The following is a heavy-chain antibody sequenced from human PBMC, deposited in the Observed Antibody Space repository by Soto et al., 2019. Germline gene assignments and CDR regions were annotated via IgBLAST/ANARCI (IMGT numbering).Heavy chain of an antibody. J-gene: IGHJ4*02. CDR3: ARGGVGATVFDY. V-gene: IGHV3-23*01. CDR1: GFTFSTYA. CDR2: ISGSGGST. D-gene: IGHD1-26*01. Sequence: EVQLLESGGDLVQPGGSLRLSCAASGFTFSTYAMSWVRQAPGKGLEWVSVISGSGGSTYYADSVKGRFTISRDNSKNTLYLQMNSLRAEDTAVYYCARGGVGATVFDYWGQGTLVTVSS.